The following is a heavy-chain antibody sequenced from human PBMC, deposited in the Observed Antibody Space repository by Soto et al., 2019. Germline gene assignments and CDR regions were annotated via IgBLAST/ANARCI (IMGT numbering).Heavy chain of an antibody. D-gene: IGHD3-3*01. J-gene: IGHJ4*02. CDR1: GFTFNNYE. Sequence: EVQLVESGGGLVQPGGSLRLSCAASGFTFNNYEMNWVRQAPGKGLEWVSYISRCGTTIYYADSVKGRFTISRDNAKNSLYLPMNSLKAQDTAIYYCAGEREGDDFWSGSAFGYWGQGTLGTVAS. V-gene: IGHV3-48*03. CDR3: AGEREGDDFWSGSAFGY. CDR2: ISRCGTTI.